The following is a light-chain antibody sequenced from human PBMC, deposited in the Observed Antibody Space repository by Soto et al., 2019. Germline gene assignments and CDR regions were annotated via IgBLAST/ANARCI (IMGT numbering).Light chain of an antibody. V-gene: IGLV2-14*01. CDR2: EVS. Sequence: QSALTQPASVSGSPGQSITISCTGTSSDVGGYDYVSWYQQHPGKAPKLMISEVSDRPSGVSDRFSGSKSGDTASLTSSGLQAEDEADYYCSSYTRSNTWVFGGGTKLTVL. J-gene: IGLJ3*02. CDR1: SSDVGGYDY. CDR3: SSYTRSNTWV.